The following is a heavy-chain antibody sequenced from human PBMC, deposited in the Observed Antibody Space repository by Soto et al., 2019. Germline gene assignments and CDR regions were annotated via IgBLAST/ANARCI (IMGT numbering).Heavy chain of an antibody. Sequence: QVQLVGSGGGVVQPGRSLRLSCAASGFTFSSYGIHWVRQAPGKGLEWVAVISYDGSNKYYADSVKGRFTISRDNSKNTLYLQMNSLRAEDTAVYYCAKGGSSSWFGPWFDPWGQGTLVTVSS. CDR2: ISYDGSNK. V-gene: IGHV3-30*18. CDR1: GFTFSSYG. J-gene: IGHJ5*02. CDR3: AKGGSSSWFGPWFDP. D-gene: IGHD6-13*01.